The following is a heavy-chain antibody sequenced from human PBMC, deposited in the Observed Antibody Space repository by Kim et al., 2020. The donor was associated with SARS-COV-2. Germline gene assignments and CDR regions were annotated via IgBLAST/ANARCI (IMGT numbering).Heavy chain of an antibody. CDR3: ASQRRSSGSLYDY. D-gene: IGHD6-19*01. J-gene: IGHJ4*02. V-gene: IGHV5-51*01. Sequence: YSPSFQGQVTISADKSISTAYLQWSSLKASDTAMYYCASQRRSSGSLYDYWGQGTLVTVSS.